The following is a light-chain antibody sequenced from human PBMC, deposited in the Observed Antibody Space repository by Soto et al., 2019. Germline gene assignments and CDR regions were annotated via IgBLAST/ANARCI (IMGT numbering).Light chain of an antibody. V-gene: IGKV3-20*01. Sequence: EIVLTQSPSTRSLSPGEIATXSCRASQSVSSSYLAWYQQKPGXXPRLLIYGASSRATGIPDRFSGSGSGTDFTLTISRLEPEDFAVYYCQQTGAFGGGTKVDIK. J-gene: IGKJ4*01. CDR2: GAS. CDR3: QQTGA. CDR1: QSVSSSY.